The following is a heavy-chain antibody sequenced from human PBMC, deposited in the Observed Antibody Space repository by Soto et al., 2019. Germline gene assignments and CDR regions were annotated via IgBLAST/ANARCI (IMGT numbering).Heavy chain of an antibody. J-gene: IGHJ5*02. CDR3: AGGRAGNWFDP. V-gene: IGHV1-18*01. Sequence: QVQLVQSGAEVKKTGASVKISCKTSGYTFTTYFINWLRQAPGQGLEWMGRISTKSGKTNFAQNFQGRVTMTTYTTPTTAYMEVGSLRSDDTAVYYCAGGRAGNWFDPWGEGTLVTVSS. CDR1: GYTFTTYF. CDR2: ISTKSGKT.